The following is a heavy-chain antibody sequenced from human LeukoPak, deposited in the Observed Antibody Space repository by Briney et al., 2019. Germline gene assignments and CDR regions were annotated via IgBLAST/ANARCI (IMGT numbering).Heavy chain of an antibody. J-gene: IGHJ4*02. CDR2: IDWDDDK. V-gene: IGHV2-70*11. CDR1: GFSLSTSGMC. CDR3: ARMTGVRGVIDY. D-gene: IGHD3-10*01. Sequence: SGPTLVNPTQTLTLTRTFSGFSLSTSGMCVSWIRQPPGKALEWLARIDWDDDKYYSTSLKTRLTISKDTSQNQVVLTMTNMDPVDTATYYCARMTGVRGVIDYWGQGTLVTVSS.